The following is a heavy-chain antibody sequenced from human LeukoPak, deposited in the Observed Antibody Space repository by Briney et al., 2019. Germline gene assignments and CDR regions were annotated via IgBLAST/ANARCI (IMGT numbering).Heavy chain of an antibody. J-gene: IGHJ6*02. D-gene: IGHD2-15*01. CDR2: ISSSSSTI. Sequence: GGSLRLSCAASGFTFSSYSMNWVRQAPGKGLEWVSYISSSSSTIYYADSVKGRFTISRENAKNSLYLQMNSLRAGDTAVYYCARVRYCSGGSCSPSGYYYYGMDVWGQGTTVTVSS. CDR3: ARVRYCSGGSCSPSGYYYYGMDV. V-gene: IGHV3-48*01. CDR1: GFTFSSYS.